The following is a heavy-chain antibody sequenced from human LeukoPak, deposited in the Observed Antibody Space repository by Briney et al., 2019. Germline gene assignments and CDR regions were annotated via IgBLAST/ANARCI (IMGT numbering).Heavy chain of an antibody. V-gene: IGHV3-9*01. J-gene: IGHJ5*02. CDR1: GFTFDDYA. CDR3: AKWNRQPLVKGWFDT. CDR2: ISWNSGST. D-gene: IGHD6-13*01. Sequence: PGRSLRLSCAASGFTFDDYAMHWVRHAPGKGLEWVSGISWNSGSTAYADSVKGRFTISRDNANNSLSLLMNSLRVEDTAFYYCAKWNRQPLVKGWFDTWGQGALVIVSS.